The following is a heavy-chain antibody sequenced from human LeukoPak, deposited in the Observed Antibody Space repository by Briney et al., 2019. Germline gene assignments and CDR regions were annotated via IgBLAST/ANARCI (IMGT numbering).Heavy chain of an antibody. Sequence: GRSLRLSCAASGFTFDDYAMHWVRQAPGKGLEWDSGISWNSGSIGYADSVKGRFTISRDNAKNSLYLQMNSLRAEDTAVYYCACSSIAAALRAFDIWGQGTMVTVSS. V-gene: IGHV3-9*01. D-gene: IGHD6-13*01. CDR1: GFTFDDYA. J-gene: IGHJ3*02. CDR3: ACSSIAAALRAFDI. CDR2: ISWNSGSI.